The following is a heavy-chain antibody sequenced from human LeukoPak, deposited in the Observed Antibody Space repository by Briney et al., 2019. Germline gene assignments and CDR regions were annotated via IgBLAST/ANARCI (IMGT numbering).Heavy chain of an antibody. J-gene: IGHJ5*02. CDR3: ARDPVAVAGRVNWFDP. V-gene: IGHV1-18*01. CDR2: NSAYNGNT. Sequence: ASVKVSCKASGYTFTSYGISWVRQAPGQGLEWMGWNSAYNGNTNYAQKLQGRVTMTTDTSTSTAYMELRSLRSDDTAVYYCARDPVAVAGRVNWFDPWGQGTLVTVSS. D-gene: IGHD6-19*01. CDR1: GYTFTSYG.